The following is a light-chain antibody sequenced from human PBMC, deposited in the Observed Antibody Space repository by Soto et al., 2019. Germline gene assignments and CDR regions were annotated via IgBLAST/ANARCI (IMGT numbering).Light chain of an antibody. CDR1: STDVDGYDY. Sequence: QSVLTQPASVSGSPGQSVTISCTRASTDVDGYDYVSWYQQHPGQAPKLMIYDVNNRPSGVSYRFSGSKSGDTASLTISGLQAEDDADYYCSSYTSSTPFYVFGTGTKVTVL. V-gene: IGLV2-14*03. J-gene: IGLJ1*01. CDR2: DVN. CDR3: SSYTSSTPFYV.